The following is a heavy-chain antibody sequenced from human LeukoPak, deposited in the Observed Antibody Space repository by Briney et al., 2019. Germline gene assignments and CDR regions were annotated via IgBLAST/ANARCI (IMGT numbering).Heavy chain of an antibody. CDR3: ARVYSSSWGYYFDY. CDR1: GGSISSYY. Sequence: NPSETLSLTCTVSGGSISSYYWSWIRQPPGKGLEWIGYIYYSGSTNYNPSLKSRVTISVDTSKNQFSLKLSSVTVADTAVYYCARVYSSSWGYYFDYWGQGTLVIVSS. V-gene: IGHV4-59*01. J-gene: IGHJ4*02. D-gene: IGHD6-13*01. CDR2: IYYSGST.